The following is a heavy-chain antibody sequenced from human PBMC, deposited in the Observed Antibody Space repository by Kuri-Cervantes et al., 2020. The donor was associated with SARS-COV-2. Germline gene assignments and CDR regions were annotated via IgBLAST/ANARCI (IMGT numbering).Heavy chain of an antibody. CDR1: GGSISSYY. J-gene: IGHJ5*02. D-gene: IGHD3-10*01. CDR2: IYYSGST. Sequence: SETLSLTCTVSGGSISSYYWSWIRQPPGKGLEWIGYIYYSGSTNYNPSLKSRVTISVDTSKNQFSLKLSSVTAADTAVYYCARTSIWFGDLLSRPNWFDPWGQGTLVTVSS. V-gene: IGHV4-59*08. CDR3: ARTSIWFGDLLSRPNWFDP.